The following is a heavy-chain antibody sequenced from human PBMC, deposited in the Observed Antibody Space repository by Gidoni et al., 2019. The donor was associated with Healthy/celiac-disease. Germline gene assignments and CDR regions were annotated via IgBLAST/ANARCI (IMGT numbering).Heavy chain of an antibody. CDR1: GGSISSGSYY. D-gene: IGHD2-15*01. J-gene: IGHJ3*02. V-gene: IGHV4-61*02. CDR3: ARDPTFGYCRGGSCYYDAFDI. CDR2: IYTSGST. Sequence: QVQLQESGPGLVKPSQTLSLTCTVSGGSISSGSYYWSWIRQPAGKGLEWIGRIYTSGSTNYNPTLKSRVTISVDTSKNQFSLKLSSVTAADTAVYYCARDPTFGYCRGGSCYYDAFDIWGQGTMVTVSS.